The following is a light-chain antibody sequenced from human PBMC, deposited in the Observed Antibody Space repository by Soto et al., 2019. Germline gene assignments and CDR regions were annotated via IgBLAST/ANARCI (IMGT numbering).Light chain of an antibody. J-gene: IGKJ4*01. V-gene: IGKV3-15*01. CDR2: GAS. CDR3: QQYNNWPQVT. Sequence: EIVMTQSPATLSVSPGETATLSCRASQSVSSILAWYQQKPGQAPRLLIYGASTRATGIPARFSGSGSGTEFTLTISSLQSEDFAVYFCQQYNNWPQVTFGGGTKVEIK. CDR1: QSVSSI.